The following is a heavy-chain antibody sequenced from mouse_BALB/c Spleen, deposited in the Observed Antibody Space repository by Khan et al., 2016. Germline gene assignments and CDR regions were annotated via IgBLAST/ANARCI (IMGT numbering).Heavy chain of an antibody. CDR3: TRRLLDY. V-gene: IGHV1-15*01. Sequence: QVQLQQSGAELVRPGASVTLSCKASGYTFTDYEMHWVKQTPVHGLEWIGAIDPETGGTAYNQKFKGKATLTADKSSSTAYMELLSLTSEDSAFYYCTRRLLDYWGQGTTLTVSS. J-gene: IGHJ2*01. CDR2: IDPETGGT. CDR1: GYTFTDYE.